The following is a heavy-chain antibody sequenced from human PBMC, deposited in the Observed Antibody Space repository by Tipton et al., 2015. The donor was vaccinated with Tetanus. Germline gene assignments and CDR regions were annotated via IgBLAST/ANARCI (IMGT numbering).Heavy chain of an antibody. CDR2: IGYFGTT. CDR1: GGSMRSYY. CDR3: ARLDEGLYGWFDP. D-gene: IGHD2-2*02. V-gene: IGHV4-59*08. Sequence: TLSLTCIVSGGSMRSYYWSWIRQSPGKGLEWIGYIGYFGTTKYNPSLKSRVAMSVDTSKNQLSLKLSSVTAADTAIYFCARLDEGLYGWFDPWGQGTLVTVSS. J-gene: IGHJ5*02.